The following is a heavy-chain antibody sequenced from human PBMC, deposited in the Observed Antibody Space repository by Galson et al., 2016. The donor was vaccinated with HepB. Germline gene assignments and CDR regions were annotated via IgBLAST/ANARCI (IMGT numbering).Heavy chain of an antibody. CDR3: ACHSGGNWTDY. CDR2: ISYDGNNK. D-gene: IGHD1-1*01. J-gene: IGHJ4*02. CDR1: GFSFSNHG. V-gene: IGHV3-30*03. Sequence: SLRLSCTASGFSFSNHGMHWVRQAPGKGLEWVAFISYDGNNKYYADSVKGRFTISRGNSKNTLFLQMNSLGAEDTAVYYCACHSGGNWTDYWGQGTLVTVSS.